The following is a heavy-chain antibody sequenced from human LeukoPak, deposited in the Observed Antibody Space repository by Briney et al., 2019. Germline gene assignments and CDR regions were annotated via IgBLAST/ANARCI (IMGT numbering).Heavy chain of an antibody. Sequence: SSVTVSCKASGGTFSSYAISWVRQAPGQGLEWMGGIIPIFGTANYAQKFQGRVTITTDESTSTAYTELRSLRSDDTAVYYCARDYDRSGYYSNWFDPWGQGTLVTVSS. V-gene: IGHV1-69*05. CDR2: IIPIFGTA. CDR1: GGTFSSYA. J-gene: IGHJ5*02. D-gene: IGHD3-22*01. CDR3: ARDYDRSGYYSNWFDP.